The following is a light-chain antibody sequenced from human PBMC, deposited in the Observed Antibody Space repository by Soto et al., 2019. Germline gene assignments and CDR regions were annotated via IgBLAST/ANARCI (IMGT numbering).Light chain of an antibody. V-gene: IGKV2-24*01. J-gene: IGKJ1*01. CDR3: MQATQFPWT. CDR1: QSLVHSDGNTY. Sequence: DLVMTQTPLSSPVTLGQPASISCRSTQSLVHSDGNTYLSWLQQRPGQPPRLLIYEISNRFSGVPDRFSGSGAGTDFALKISRVEAEDVGVYYFMQATQFPWTFGQGTKVEIK. CDR2: EIS.